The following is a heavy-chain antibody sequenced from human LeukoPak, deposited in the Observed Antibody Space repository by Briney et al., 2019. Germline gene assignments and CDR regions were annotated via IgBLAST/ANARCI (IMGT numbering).Heavy chain of an antibody. CDR3: TRDLRIAMIADAFDL. V-gene: IGHV3-21*01. J-gene: IGHJ3*01. D-gene: IGHD3-22*01. Sequence: GVSLRLSCAASGFAFDDYSMNWVRQAPGKGLEWVSFISSSSGYIFYADSMKGRFTISRDNAKNSLYLQMNSLRAEDTAIYYCTRDLRIAMIADAFDLWGQGTMVTVSS. CDR1: GFAFDDYS. CDR2: ISSSSGYI.